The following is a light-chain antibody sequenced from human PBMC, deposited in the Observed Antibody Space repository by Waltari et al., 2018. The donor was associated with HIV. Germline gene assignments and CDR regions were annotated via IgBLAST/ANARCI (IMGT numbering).Light chain of an antibody. CDR1: PSNIGGNS. J-gene: IGLJ2*01. CDR2: NHD. Sequence: SLLTQPPSVSGAPGQRVNISCSGGPSNIGGNSVNWYRQLPGTAPILLICNHDQRPASVPVRFSGSKSATSASLVISGLQSDDEADYYCATWDDTMSVVFGGGTRLTVL. CDR3: ATWDDTMSVV. V-gene: IGLV1-44*01.